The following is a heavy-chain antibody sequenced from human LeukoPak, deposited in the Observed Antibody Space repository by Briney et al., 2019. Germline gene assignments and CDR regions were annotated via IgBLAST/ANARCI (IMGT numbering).Heavy chain of an antibody. J-gene: IGHJ4*02. CDR3: AKGGKYDILTGYRRSRLLGDF. CDR2: ISSSGSSI. Sequence: GGSLRLSCAASGFTFSDYYMSWIRQAPGKGLEWVSYISSSGSSIYYIDSVKGRVTISVDNAKNSLFLQMNSLRPEDTVVYYCAKGGKYDILTGYRRSRLLGDFWGQGTLVTVSS. D-gene: IGHD3-9*01. CDR1: GFTFSDYY. V-gene: IGHV3-11*04.